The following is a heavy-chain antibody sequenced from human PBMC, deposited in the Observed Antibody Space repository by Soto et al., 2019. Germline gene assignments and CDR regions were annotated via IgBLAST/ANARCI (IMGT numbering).Heavy chain of an antibody. CDR3: ATIPATTIHIDY. V-gene: IGHV4-30-2*05. CDR2: IYHSGST. J-gene: IGHJ4*02. Sequence: PSETLSLTCAVSGGSISRGGYSWSWIRQPPGKGLEWIGYIYHSGSTYYNPSLKSRVTISVDTSKNQFSLKLSSVTAADTAGYYCATIPATTIHIDYWGQGALVTVSS. D-gene: IGHD2-2*02. CDR1: GGSISRGGYS.